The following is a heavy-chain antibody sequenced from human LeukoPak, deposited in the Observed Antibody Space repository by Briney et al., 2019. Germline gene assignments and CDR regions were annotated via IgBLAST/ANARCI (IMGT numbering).Heavy chain of an antibody. CDR3: AKDWTSHNGVYDCLDF. V-gene: IGHV3-23*01. CDR1: GFAFGVHA. D-gene: IGHD3-16*01. J-gene: IGHJ6*02. Sequence: PGGSLRLSCAASGFAFGVHAMTWVRQAPGKGPEWVATIGGPAETFYADSVKGRFTISRDNSRNTLYLQMNSLRAEDSALYYCAKDWTSHNGVYDCLDFWGHGTTVTVFS. CDR2: IGGPAET.